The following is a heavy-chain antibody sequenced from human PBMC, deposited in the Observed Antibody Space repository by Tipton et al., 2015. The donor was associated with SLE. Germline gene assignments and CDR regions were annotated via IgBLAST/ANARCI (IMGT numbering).Heavy chain of an antibody. CDR1: GGSINNYY. CDR2: IYYSGST. D-gene: IGHD3-10*01. V-gene: IGHV4-59*01. Sequence: GLVKPSETLSLTCTVSGGSINNYYWSWIRQPPGKGLEWIGYIYYSGSTNYNPSLKSRVTISVDTSKNQFSLKLSSVTAADTAVYYCARDGWFGEYYPYFFDIWGQGTMVTVSS. J-gene: IGHJ3*02. CDR3: ARDGWFGEYYPYFFDI.